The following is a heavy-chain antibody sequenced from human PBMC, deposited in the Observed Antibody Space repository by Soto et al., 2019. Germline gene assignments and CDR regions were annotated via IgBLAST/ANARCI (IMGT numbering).Heavy chain of an antibody. Sequence: QVQLVQSGAEVRKPGASVKVSCKASGYTFTNFHFNWVRQATGQGLEWIGWMNPYSGDTGYAQNFQGRVTMTRDTSINTAYMEMTSLTSNDKAVYYWERGSPGPVDHWGQGTPVNVSS. CDR3: ERGSPGPVDH. CDR1: GYTFTNFH. V-gene: IGHV1-8*02. CDR2: MNPYSGDT. D-gene: IGHD3-10*01. J-gene: IGHJ4*02.